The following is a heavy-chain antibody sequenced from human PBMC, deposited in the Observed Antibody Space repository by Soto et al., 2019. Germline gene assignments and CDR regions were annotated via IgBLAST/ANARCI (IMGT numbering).Heavy chain of an antibody. J-gene: IGHJ4*02. CDR1: GFTFSTYW. CDR3: AAGGSGYYAN. Sequence: EVQLVESGGDLVQPGGSLRLSCAASGFTFSTYWMHWVRQAPGKGLLWVSRIKTDGTYATYADSVKGRFTISRDNAKNTLYLQMNGLRVEDAAVYYCAAGGSGYYANWGQGILVTVSS. CDR2: IKTDGTYA. V-gene: IGHV3-74*01. D-gene: IGHD3-22*01.